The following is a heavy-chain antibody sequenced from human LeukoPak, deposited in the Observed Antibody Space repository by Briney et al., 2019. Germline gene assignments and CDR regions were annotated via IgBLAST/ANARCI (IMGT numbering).Heavy chain of an antibody. J-gene: IGHJ4*02. V-gene: IGHV3-11*01. CDR2: ISSSGSTI. CDR3: ASMGYYYDSSGYYRY. D-gene: IGHD3-22*01. CDR1: GFTFSDYY. Sequence: GGSLRLSCAASGFTFSDYYMSWIRQAPGKGLEWVSYISSSGSTIYYADSVKGRFTISRDNAKNSLYLQMNSLRAEDTAVYYCASMGYYYDSSGYYRYWGQGTLVTVSS.